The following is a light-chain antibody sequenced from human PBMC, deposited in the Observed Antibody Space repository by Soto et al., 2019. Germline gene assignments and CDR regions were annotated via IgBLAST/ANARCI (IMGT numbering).Light chain of an antibody. J-gene: IGKJ3*01. CDR2: GVS. Sequence: EIVLTQSPGTLSLSPGERATLSCRASQSISSSFLAWYQQRPGQAPRLLIYGVSSKAAGIPDRFSGSGSGTDFTLTINRLEPEDFALYFCQQYGSSPFTFGPGTQLEIK. V-gene: IGKV3-20*01. CDR3: QQYGSSPFT. CDR1: QSISSSF.